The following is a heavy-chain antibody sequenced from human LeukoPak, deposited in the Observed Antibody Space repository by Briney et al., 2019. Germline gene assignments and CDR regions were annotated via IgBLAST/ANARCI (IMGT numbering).Heavy chain of an antibody. D-gene: IGHD6-13*01. CDR1: AASLSDNNYY. Sequence: SETLSLTCSVSAASLSDNNYYWSWLRQHPRTGLEWIGFTYYSGSTYYSPALESRVSISLHTSKKQLSLKIYSVTAADTALYYCARSPTIAAGGPYGTFDIWGQGTVVTVSS. V-gene: IGHV4-31*03. CDR3: ARSPTIAAGGPYGTFDI. CDR2: TYYSGST. J-gene: IGHJ3*02.